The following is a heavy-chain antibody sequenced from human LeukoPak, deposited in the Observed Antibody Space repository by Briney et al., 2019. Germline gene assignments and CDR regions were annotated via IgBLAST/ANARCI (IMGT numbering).Heavy chain of an antibody. V-gene: IGHV3-21*01. CDR3: ARESGFEEQIVQVTGPPDY. D-gene: IGHD2-21*02. CDR1: GFTFSSYS. Sequence: GGSLRLSCAASGFTFSSYSMNWVRQAPGKGLEWVSAISSSISYIYYADSVKGRFTISRDNAKNSLYRQMNSLRAEDTAVYYCARESGFEEQIVQVTGPPDYWGQGTLVTVSS. CDR2: ISSSISYI. J-gene: IGHJ4*02.